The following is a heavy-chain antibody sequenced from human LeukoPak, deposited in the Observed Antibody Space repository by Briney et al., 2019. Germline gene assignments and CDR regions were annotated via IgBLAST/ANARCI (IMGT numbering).Heavy chain of an antibody. J-gene: IGHJ4*02. V-gene: IGHV3-15*05. D-gene: IGHD3-10*01. CDR2: IKSKSDGGTT. CDR3: TTVTLRPVGL. Sequence: PGGSLRLSCAASGFSFSRAWMSWVRQAPGKGLEWVGRIKSKSDGGTTDYAAPVKGRFTISRDDSKDTLFLQVNSLKIEDTAVYYCTTVTLRPVGLWGQGTLVTVSS. CDR1: GFSFSRAW.